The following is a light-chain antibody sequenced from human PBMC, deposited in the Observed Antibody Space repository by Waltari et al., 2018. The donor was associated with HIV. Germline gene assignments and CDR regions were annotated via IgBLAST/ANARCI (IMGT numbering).Light chain of an antibody. J-gene: IGKJ4*01. CDR2: WES. CDR1: RTVLYHSDNRNS. V-gene: IGKV4-1*01. Sequence: DIVMTQSPDSLAVSLGETVSINCKSSRTVLYHSDNRNSLAWYQQKPGQAPRVLISWESTRAVMAPSSIPALGVPERFSGSGSGTNFSLTISGLQEEDVAIYYCQQYYSLPPTFGGGTRVERK. CDR3: QQYYSLPPT.